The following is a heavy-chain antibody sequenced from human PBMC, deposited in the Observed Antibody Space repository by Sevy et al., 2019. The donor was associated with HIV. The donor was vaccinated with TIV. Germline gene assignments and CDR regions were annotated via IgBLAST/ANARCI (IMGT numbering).Heavy chain of an antibody. J-gene: IGHJ1*01. CDR1: GFTFSSNW. CDR3: ARDRVGATGLGYFQH. Sequence: GGSLRLSCVASGFTFSSNWMTWVRQAPGKGLEWVANVKQDMSEKYYADSVKGRFTISRDNAKNSLYLQMNSLRAEDTAVYYCARDRVGATGLGYFQHWGQGTLVTVSS. D-gene: IGHD1-26*01. V-gene: IGHV3-7*01. CDR2: VKQDMSEK.